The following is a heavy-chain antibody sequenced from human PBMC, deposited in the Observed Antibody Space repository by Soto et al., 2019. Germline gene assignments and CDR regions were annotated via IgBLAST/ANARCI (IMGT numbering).Heavy chain of an antibody. D-gene: IGHD5-18*01. Sequence: PGGSLRLSCAASGFTFSSYAMHWVRQAPGKGLEWVAVISYDGSNKYYADSVKGRFTISRDNSKNTLYLQMNSLRAEDTAVYYCARSRGYSYGYAFSYYFDYWGQGTLVTVSS. V-gene: IGHV3-30-3*01. J-gene: IGHJ4*02. CDR2: ISYDGSNK. CDR1: GFTFSSYA. CDR3: ARSRGYSYGYAFSYYFDY.